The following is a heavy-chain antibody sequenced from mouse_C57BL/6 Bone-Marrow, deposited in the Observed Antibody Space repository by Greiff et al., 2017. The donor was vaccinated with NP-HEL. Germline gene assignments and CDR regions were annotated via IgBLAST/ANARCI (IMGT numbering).Heavy chain of an antibody. V-gene: IGHV5-4*01. J-gene: IGHJ3*01. Sequence: EVQVVESGGGLVKPGGSLKLTCAASGFTFSSYAMSWVRQTPEKRLEWVATISDGGSYTYYPDNVKGRFTISRDNAKNNLYLQMSYLKSEDTAMYYCARGGGTGSFAYWGQGTLVTVSA. CDR2: ISDGGSYT. D-gene: IGHD4-1*01. CDR3: ARGGGTGSFAY. CDR1: GFTFSSYA.